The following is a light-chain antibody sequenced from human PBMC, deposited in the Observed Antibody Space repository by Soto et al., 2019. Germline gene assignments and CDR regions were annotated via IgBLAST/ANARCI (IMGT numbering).Light chain of an antibody. CDR2: GTS. Sequence: EIVLTQSPATLSLSLGERATLSCRASQSVNNIFLAWYQQKPDQAPRLLMYGTSNRATGIPDRFRGSGSGTDFTLIISRLEPEDFAMYYCQQYGSSPYTFGQGTKVDIK. CDR3: QQYGSSPYT. J-gene: IGKJ2*01. CDR1: QSVNNIF. V-gene: IGKV3-20*01.